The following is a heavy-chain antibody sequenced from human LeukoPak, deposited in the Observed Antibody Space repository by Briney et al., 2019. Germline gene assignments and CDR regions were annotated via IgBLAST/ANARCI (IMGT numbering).Heavy chain of an antibody. D-gene: IGHD2-15*01. Sequence: GGSLRLSCAASGFTFSSYAMSWVHQAPGRGLDWVSAFSGNGGGTYYADSVKGRFTISRDNSKNTLYLQMNSLRAEDTAVYYCAKSGLNCFDFWGQGTLVTVSS. CDR3: AKSGLNCFDF. CDR2: FSGNGGGT. V-gene: IGHV3-23*01. CDR1: GFTFSSYA. J-gene: IGHJ4*02.